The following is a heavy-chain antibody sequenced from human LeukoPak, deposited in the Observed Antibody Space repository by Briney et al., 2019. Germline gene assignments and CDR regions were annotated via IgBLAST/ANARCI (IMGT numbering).Heavy chain of an antibody. CDR1: DDSISSYH. D-gene: IGHD3-16*01. J-gene: IGHJ4*02. CDR3: ARVGRGDHTWGSYSFDY. CDR2: ISDSGST. V-gene: IGHV4-59*01. Sequence: SETLSLTCSVSDDSISSYHWSWIRQPPGKGLEWIGYISDSGSTKYNSSLKSRVTMSMDTSKNQFSLNLSSVTAADTAVYYCARVGRGDHTWGSYSFDYWGQGTLVTVSS.